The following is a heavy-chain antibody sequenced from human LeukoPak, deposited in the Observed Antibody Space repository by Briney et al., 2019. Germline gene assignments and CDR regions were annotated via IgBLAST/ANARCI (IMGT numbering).Heavy chain of an antibody. Sequence: PGGSLRLSCAAPGFTFSSYGMHWVRQAPGKGLEWVAYIRYDGSSKYYADSVRGRFTISRDNSKNAVYLQMNSLRAEDTAVYYCARDRGGRGLDYWGQGTLVTVSS. CDR3: ARDRGGRGLDY. CDR1: GFTFSSYG. V-gene: IGHV3-30*02. CDR2: IRYDGSSK. J-gene: IGHJ4*02. D-gene: IGHD4-23*01.